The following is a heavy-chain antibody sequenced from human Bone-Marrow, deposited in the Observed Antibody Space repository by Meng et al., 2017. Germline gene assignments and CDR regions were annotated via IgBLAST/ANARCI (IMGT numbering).Heavy chain of an antibody. D-gene: IGHD2-21*02. V-gene: IGHV7-4-1*02. Sequence: VQVVQSVLELKKPWASVKVSCKASEYTFTSYAMNWVRQAPGQGLEWMGWINTNTGNPTYAQGFTGRFVFSLDTSVSTAYLQISSLKAEDTAVYYCARAYCGGDCYVSGWFDPWGQGTLVTVFS. CDR2: INTNTGNP. CDR3: ARAYCGGDCYVSGWFDP. J-gene: IGHJ5*02. CDR1: EYTFTSYA.